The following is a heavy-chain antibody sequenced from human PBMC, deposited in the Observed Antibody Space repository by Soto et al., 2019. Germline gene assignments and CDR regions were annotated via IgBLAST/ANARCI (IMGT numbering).Heavy chain of an antibody. CDR1: GGTFSSYA. J-gene: IGHJ6*02. Sequence: QGQLVQSGAEVEKPGSSLKVSCKASGGTFSSYAISWVRLAPGQGLEWMGGIIPIFGTANYAQKFQGRVTITADKSTSTAYMELSSLRSEYTAVYYCARGRIAVAGTFYYYGMDVWGQGTTVTVSS. V-gene: IGHV1-69*06. CDR2: IIPIFGTA. D-gene: IGHD6-19*01. CDR3: ARGRIAVAGTFYYYGMDV.